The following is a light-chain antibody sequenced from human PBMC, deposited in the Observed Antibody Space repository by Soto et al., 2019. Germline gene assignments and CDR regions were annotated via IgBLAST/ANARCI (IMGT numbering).Light chain of an antibody. J-gene: IGLJ3*02. V-gene: IGLV2-14*01. CDR1: RSDVGGYNY. CDR3: TSYTTSSTHWV. Sequence: QSALTQPASVSGSPGQSITISCTGTRSDVGGYNYVSWYQQHPDKAPKLMIYEVSNRPSGVSNRFSGSKSGNTASLTISGLQAEDEADYYCTSYTTSSTHWVFGGGTKLTVL. CDR2: EVS.